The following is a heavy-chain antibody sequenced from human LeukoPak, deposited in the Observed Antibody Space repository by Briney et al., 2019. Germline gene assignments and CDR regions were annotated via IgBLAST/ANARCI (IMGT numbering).Heavy chain of an antibody. CDR3: ANRVS. V-gene: IGHV3-66*02. CDR2: THATSGE. CDR1: GFTFSNGW. J-gene: IGHJ4*02. Sequence: GGSLRLSCAASGFTFSNGWMSWVRQAPGKGLVWLSMTHATSGEFYADSVRGRFTLSIDGSKNTLHLQMNSLTTEDTAVYYCANRVSWGQGTLVTVSS.